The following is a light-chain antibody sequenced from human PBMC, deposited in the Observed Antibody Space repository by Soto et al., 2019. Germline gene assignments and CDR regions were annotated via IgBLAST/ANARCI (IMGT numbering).Light chain of an antibody. J-gene: IGLJ1*01. V-gene: IGLV2-23*01. CDR1: SSDVGSSNL. CDR2: EGS. Sequence: QSALPQPASVSGSPGQSITISCTGTSSDVGSSNLVSWYQQHPGKAPKLTIYEGSRRPSGVSGRFSGSKSGNTASLTISGLQAEDEADYYCCSFAGSSTFYVFGTGTQLTVL. CDR3: CSFAGSSTFYV.